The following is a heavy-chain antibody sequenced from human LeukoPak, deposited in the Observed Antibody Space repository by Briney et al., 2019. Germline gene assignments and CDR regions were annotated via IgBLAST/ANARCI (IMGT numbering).Heavy chain of an antibody. D-gene: IGHD3-22*01. V-gene: IGHV3-21*01. J-gene: IGHJ4*02. CDR3: ARDPYYYDGSGYGNPDY. CDR2: ISSSSSYI. CDR1: GFTFSSYS. Sequence: GGSLRLSCAASGFTFSSYSMNWVRQAPGKGLEWVSSISSSSSYIYYADSVKGRFTISRDNAKNSLYLQMNSLRAEDTAVYYCARDPYYYDGSGYGNPDYWGQGTLVTVSS.